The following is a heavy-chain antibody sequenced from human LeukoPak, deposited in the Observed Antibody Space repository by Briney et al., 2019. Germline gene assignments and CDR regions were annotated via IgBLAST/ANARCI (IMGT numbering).Heavy chain of an antibody. CDR2: VNPRGQI. CDR3: ARRWNYDIHYHIDV. V-gene: IGHV4-34*01. CDR1: GGSFDTFY. D-gene: IGHD1-7*01. Sequence: SETLSLTCAVYGGSFDTFYWSWIRQSPGRGLQWTGEVNPRGQINYNKPLIRRVTTSIDNTTKHFSLILTTVTAADTAVYYWARRWNYDIHYHIDVWGTGKTVTVSS. J-gene: IGHJ6*04.